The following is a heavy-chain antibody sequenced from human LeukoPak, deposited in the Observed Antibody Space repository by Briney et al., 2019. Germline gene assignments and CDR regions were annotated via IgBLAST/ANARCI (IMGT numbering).Heavy chain of an antibody. CDR2: ISYDGSNK. Sequence: GRSLRLSCAASGFTFSSYAMHWVRQAPGKGLEWVAVISYDGSNKYYADSVKGRFTISRDNSKNTLYLQMNSLRAEDTAVYYCARDPGSSDLFDYWGQGTLVTVSS. J-gene: IGHJ4*02. CDR3: ARDPGSSDLFDY. CDR1: GFTFSSYA. D-gene: IGHD6-6*01. V-gene: IGHV3-30*04.